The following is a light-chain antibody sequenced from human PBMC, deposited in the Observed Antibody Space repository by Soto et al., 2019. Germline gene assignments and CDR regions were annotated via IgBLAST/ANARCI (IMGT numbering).Light chain of an antibody. V-gene: IGLV1-44*01. CDR3: AAWDDSLSGPV. CDR2: SNI. Sequence: QAVLIQAPSASGTPGQRVTITCSGSRSNIGKNTVSWYQQLPGTDPKLLIYSNIQVLSGVLDRFSGSTSGTSASLAISGLQSEDEAEDYCAAWDDSLSGPVFGGGTKLTVL. J-gene: IGLJ2*01. CDR1: RSNIGKNT.